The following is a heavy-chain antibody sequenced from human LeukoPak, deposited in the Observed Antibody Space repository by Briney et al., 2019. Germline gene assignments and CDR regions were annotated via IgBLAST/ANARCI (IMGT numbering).Heavy chain of an antibody. D-gene: IGHD3-10*01. CDR2: IIPIFGTA. Sequence: SVKVSCKASGGTFSSYAISWVRQAPGQGLEWMGGIIPIFGTANYAQKFQGRVTITADESTSAAYMELSSLRSEDTAVYYCARGGPGWYGLYYYYYGMDVWGQGTTVTVSS. CDR3: ARGGPGWYGLYYYYYGMDV. V-gene: IGHV1-69*13. CDR1: GGTFSSYA. J-gene: IGHJ6*02.